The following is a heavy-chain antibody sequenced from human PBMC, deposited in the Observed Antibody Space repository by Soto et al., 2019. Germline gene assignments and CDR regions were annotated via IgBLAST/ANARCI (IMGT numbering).Heavy chain of an antibody. V-gene: IGHV1-58*02. CDR3: AADLDFWSGYPTWFEP. Sequence: GASVKVSCKASGFTFTSSAMQWVRQARGQRLEWIGWIVVGSGNTNYAQKFQERVTITRDMSTSTAYMELSSLRSEDTAVYYCAADLDFWSGYPTWFEPWGQGTLVTVSS. CDR1: GFTFTSSA. CDR2: IVVGSGNT. D-gene: IGHD3-3*01. J-gene: IGHJ5*02.